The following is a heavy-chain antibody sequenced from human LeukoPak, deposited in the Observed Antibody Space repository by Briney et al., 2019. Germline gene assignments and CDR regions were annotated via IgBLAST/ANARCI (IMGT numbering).Heavy chain of an antibody. J-gene: IGHJ4*02. CDR2: INPNSGGT. CDR1: GSPLTPYY. D-gene: IGHD6-6*01. CDR3: ARDLGSSPRDY. Sequence: ASVQVSFKASGSPLTPYYLHWGRPAPGQGLEWMGWINPNSGGTNYAQKLQGRVTMTRDTSISTAYMELSRLRSDDTAVYYCARDLGSSPRDYWGQGTLVTVSS. V-gene: IGHV1-2*02.